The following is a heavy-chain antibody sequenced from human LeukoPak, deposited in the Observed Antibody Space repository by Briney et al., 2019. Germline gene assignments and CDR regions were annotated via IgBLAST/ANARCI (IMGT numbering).Heavy chain of an antibody. CDR1: GFTFSSYE. D-gene: IGHD3-10*02. V-gene: IGHV3-48*03. CDR3: AELGITMIGGV. J-gene: IGHJ6*04. CDR2: ISSSGSTI. Sequence: GGSLRLSCAASGFTFSSYEMNWVRQAPGKGLEWVSYISSSGSTIYYADSVKGRFTISRDNTKNSLYLQMNSLRAEDTAVYYCAELGITMIGGVWGKGATVTISS.